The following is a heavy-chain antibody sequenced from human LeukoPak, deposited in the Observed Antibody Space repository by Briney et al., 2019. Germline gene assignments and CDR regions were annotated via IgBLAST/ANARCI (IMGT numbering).Heavy chain of an antibody. V-gene: IGHV4-59*01. J-gene: IGHJ4*02. Sequence: SETLSLTCTVSGGSISSYYWSWIRQPPGKGLEWIGFIYYSGSTHYSPSLKSRVTISVDTSKNQFSLNLSSVTAADTAMYYCAREKFPGSSGYFDYWGQGILVTVSS. CDR3: AREKFPGSSGYFDY. CDR2: IYYSGST. CDR1: GGSISSYY. D-gene: IGHD6-19*01.